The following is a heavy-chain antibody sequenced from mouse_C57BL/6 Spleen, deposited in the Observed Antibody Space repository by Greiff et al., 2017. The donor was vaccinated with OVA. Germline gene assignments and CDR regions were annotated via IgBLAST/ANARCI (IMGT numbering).Heavy chain of an antibody. D-gene: IGHD1-1*01. CDR1: GFTFSSYG. Sequence: EVMLVESGGDLVKPGGSLKLSCAASGFTFSSYGMSWVRQTPDKRLEWVATISSGGSYTYYPDSVKGRFTISRDNAKNTLYLQMSSLKSEDTAMYYCARRGGSSYVRYFDVWGTGTTVTVSS. J-gene: IGHJ1*03. CDR3: ARRGGSSYVRYFDV. V-gene: IGHV5-6*02. CDR2: ISSGGSYT.